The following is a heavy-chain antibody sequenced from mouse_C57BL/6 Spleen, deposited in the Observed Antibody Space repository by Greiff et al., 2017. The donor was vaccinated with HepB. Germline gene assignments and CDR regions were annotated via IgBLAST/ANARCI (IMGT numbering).Heavy chain of an antibody. CDR1: GYTFTDYY. CDR3: AKIRTTVVARGYFDY. Sequence: EVQLQQSGPELVKPGASVKISCKASGYTFTDYYMNWVKQSHGKSLEWIGDIDPNNGGTSYNQKFKGKATLTVDKSSSTAYMELRSLTSEDSAVYYCAKIRTTVVARGYFDYWGQGTTLTVSS. D-gene: IGHD1-1*01. CDR2: IDPNNGGT. V-gene: IGHV1-26*01. J-gene: IGHJ2*01.